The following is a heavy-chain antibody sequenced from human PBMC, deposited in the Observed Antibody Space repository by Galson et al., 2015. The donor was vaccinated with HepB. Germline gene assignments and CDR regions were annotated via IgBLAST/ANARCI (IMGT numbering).Heavy chain of an antibody. CDR1: GFTFSSYA. CDR3: AREQTTVTGDY. CDR2: ISYDGSNK. J-gene: IGHJ4*02. Sequence: SLRLSCAASGFTFSSYAMHWVRQAPGKGLEWVAVISYDGSNKYYADSVKGRFTISRDNSKNTLYLQMNSLRAEDTAAYYCAREQTTVTGDYWGQGTLVTVSS. D-gene: IGHD4-17*01. V-gene: IGHV3-30-3*01.